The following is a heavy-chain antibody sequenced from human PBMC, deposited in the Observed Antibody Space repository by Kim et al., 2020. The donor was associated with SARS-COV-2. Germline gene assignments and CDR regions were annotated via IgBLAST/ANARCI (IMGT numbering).Heavy chain of an antibody. V-gene: IGHV4-59*01. D-gene: IGHD6-19*01. J-gene: IGHJ5*02. Sequence: NDNASLRGQVTIAVDTSKNQFSLKLSSVTAAGTAVYYCARAVAEVSWFDPWGQGTLVTVSS. CDR3: ARAVAEVSWFDP.